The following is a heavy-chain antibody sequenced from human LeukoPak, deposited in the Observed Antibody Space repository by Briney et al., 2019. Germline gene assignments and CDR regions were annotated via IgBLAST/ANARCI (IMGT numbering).Heavy chain of an antibody. Sequence: ASVTVSCKASGYTFTGYYMHWVRQAPGQGLEWMGWINPNSGGTNYAQKFQGRVTMTRDTSISTAYMELSRLRSDDTAVYYCARALVRGVIIGYFDYWGQGTLVTVSS. CDR1: GYTFTGYY. CDR2: INPNSGGT. V-gene: IGHV1-2*02. D-gene: IGHD3-10*01. J-gene: IGHJ4*02. CDR3: ARALVRGVIIGYFDY.